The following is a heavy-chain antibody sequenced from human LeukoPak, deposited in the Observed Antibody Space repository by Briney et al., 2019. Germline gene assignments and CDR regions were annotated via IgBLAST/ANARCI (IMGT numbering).Heavy chain of an antibody. CDR1: GGSFSGYY. D-gene: IGHD2-2*01. CDR3: ARGRGGGYCSSTSCRVYFDY. CDR2: INYSGST. J-gene: IGHJ4*02. V-gene: IGHV4-34*01. Sequence: SETLSLTCAVYGGSFSGYYWSWIRQPPGKGLEWIGEINYSGSTNYNPSLKSRVTISVDTSKNQFSLKLSSVTAADTAVYYCARGRGGGYCSSTSCRVYFDYWGQGTLVTVSS.